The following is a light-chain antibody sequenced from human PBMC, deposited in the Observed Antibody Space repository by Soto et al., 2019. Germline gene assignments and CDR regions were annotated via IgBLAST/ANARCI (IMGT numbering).Light chain of an antibody. CDR3: QQYNNWPRST. V-gene: IGKV3-15*01. CDR1: QSAGSN. J-gene: IGKJ4*01. CDR2: GAS. Sequence: EIVMTQSPATLSVSPGGRATLSCMASQSAGSNLAWYQQKPGQAPRLLIYGASTRATGIPARFSGSGSGTDFTLTISSLQSEDFAIYFCQQYNNWPRSTFGGGTKVEIK.